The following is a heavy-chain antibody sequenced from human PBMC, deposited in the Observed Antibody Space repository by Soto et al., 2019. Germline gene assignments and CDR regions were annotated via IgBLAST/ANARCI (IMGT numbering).Heavy chain of an antibody. CDR3: ASRLYYYDSSGYYYASLDY. J-gene: IGHJ4*02. V-gene: IGHV1-69*13. CDR1: GGTFSSYA. CDR2: IIPIFGIA. D-gene: IGHD3-22*01. Sequence: SVKVSCKASGGTFSSYAISWVRQAPGQGLEWMGGIIPIFGIANYAQKFQGRVTITADESTSTAYMELSSLRSEDTAVYYCASRLYYYDSSGYYYASLDYWGQGTLVTVSS.